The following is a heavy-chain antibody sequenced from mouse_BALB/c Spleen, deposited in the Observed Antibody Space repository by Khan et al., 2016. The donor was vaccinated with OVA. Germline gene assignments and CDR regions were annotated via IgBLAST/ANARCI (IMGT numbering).Heavy chain of an antibody. V-gene: IGHV2-6-4*01. J-gene: IGHJ4*01. Sequence: QVQLKQSGPGLVAPSPSLSITCPVSGFSLSRYNIHWVRQPPGKGLECLGMIWGGGGTVYTSTLKSRLSIRKDNSKSQVLLQMNSLQTDDTAIYDCARAYYRYDGYYAMDYWGQGTTVTVSS. D-gene: IGHD2-14*01. CDR2: IWGGGGT. CDR3: ARAYYRYDGYYAMDY. CDR1: GFSLSRYN.